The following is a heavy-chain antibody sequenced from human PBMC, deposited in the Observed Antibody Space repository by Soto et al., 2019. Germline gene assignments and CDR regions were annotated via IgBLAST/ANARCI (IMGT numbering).Heavy chain of an antibody. J-gene: IGHJ4*02. D-gene: IGHD2-2*01. CDR3: ASMPWQEVGLCDY. CDR2: INHSGGT. V-gene: IGHV4-34*01. CDR1: GGSFSGYY. Sequence: SETLSLTCAVYGGSFSGYYWSWIRQPPVKGLEWIGEINHSGGTNYNPSLKSRVTISVDTSKNQFSLKLSSVTAADTAVFYCASMPWQEVGLCDYWGKGTRVTFSS.